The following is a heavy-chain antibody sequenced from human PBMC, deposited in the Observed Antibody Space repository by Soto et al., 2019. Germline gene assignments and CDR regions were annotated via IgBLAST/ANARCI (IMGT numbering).Heavy chain of an antibody. CDR2: LNPKSGNT. V-gene: IGHV1-8*02. D-gene: IGHD2-2*01. CDR3: ARGWELPAATFDY. CDR1: GYTFTDNH. Sequence: GTPVEVSCKASGYTFTDNHVNWLRRAPGQGLEWMGWLNPKSGNTGYARRLQGRVSMTFNTSTSTAYMELTSLRSEDTAVYFCARGWELPAATFDYWGQGTLVTV. J-gene: IGHJ4*02.